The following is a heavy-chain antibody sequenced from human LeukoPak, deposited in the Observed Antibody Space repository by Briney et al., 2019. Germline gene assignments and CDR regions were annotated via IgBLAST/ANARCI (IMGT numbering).Heavy chain of an antibody. J-gene: IGHJ4*02. D-gene: IGHD2-15*01. CDR1: GYTFTSYY. CDR2: INPSGGST. Sequence: ASVKVSCKASGYTFTSYYMHWVRQAPGQGLEWMGIINPSGGSTSYAQKFQGRVTMTRDMSTSTVYMELSSLRSEDTAVYYCVLPGGSTPSYYLDYWGQGTLVTVSS. V-gene: IGHV1-46*01. CDR3: VLPGGSTPSYYLDY.